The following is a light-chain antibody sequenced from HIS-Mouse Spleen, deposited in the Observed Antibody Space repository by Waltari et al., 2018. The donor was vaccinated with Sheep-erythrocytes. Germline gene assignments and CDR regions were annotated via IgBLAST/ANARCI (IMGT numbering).Light chain of an antibody. CDR1: ISDVGSYNL. CDR2: EDS. Sequence: QSALTQPASVSGSPGQSITISCTGTISDVGSYNLVPWYQQHPGNAPKLMIYEDSKRHSGVSNRFSGSNSGNTASLTISGLQAEDEADYYCCSYAGSSTPWVFGGGTKLTVL. V-gene: IGLV2-23*01. J-gene: IGLJ3*02. CDR3: CSYAGSSTPWV.